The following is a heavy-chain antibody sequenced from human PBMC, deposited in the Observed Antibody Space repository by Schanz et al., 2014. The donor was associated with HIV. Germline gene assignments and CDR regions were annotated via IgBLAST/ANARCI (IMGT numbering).Heavy chain of an antibody. CDR1: GFIFSDHF. CDR3: ARGFQGFDY. Sequence: VQVVESGGGLVQPGGSLRLSCTTSGFIFSDHFMGWVRQAPGKGLEWVALIYYDGTNKYYTDSVKGRFTISRDNSKNTLYLQMNSLRAEDTSVYYCARGFQGFDYWGQGTLVTVSS. D-gene: IGHD3-10*01. J-gene: IGHJ4*02. V-gene: IGHV3-33*08. CDR2: IYYDGTNK.